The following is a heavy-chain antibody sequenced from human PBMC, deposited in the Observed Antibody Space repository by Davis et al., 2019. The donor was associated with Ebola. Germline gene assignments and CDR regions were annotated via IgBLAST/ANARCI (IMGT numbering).Heavy chain of an antibody. D-gene: IGHD6-19*01. Sequence: AASVKVSCKASGYSFTSYYMHWVRQAPGQGLEWMGIINPSGGSTSYAQKFQGRVTMTRDTSTSTVYMELSSLRAEDTAVYYCARDSAVAGTFDYWGQGTLVTVSS. V-gene: IGHV1-46*01. CDR2: INPSGGST. CDR3: ARDSAVAGTFDY. J-gene: IGHJ4*02. CDR1: GYSFTSYY.